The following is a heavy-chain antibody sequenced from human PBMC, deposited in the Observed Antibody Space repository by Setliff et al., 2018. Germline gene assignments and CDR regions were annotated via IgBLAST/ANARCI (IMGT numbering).Heavy chain of an antibody. D-gene: IGHD3-22*01. J-gene: IGHJ6*01. CDR3: ARERAYDGMNYYGMDV. Sequence: ASVKVSCKTSGYTFSDYGISWVRQAPGQGLEWMGWISPDNGQTKNVPKFQGRVTMTTDTTTSTAYMEVRSLTSDDTAVYYCARERAYDGMNYYGMDVWGQGTTVTVSS. V-gene: IGHV1-18*01. CDR2: ISPDNGQT. CDR1: GYTFSDYG.